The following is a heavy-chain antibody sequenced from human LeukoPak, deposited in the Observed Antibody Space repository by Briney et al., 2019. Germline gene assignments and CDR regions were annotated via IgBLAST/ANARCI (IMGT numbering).Heavy chain of an antibody. V-gene: IGHV4-59*01. Sequence: SETLSLTCTVSGGSISSYYWSWIRQPPGKGLEWIGCIYYSGSTNYNPSLKSRVTISVDTSKNQFSLKLSSVTAADTAVYYCARGVGSSGWKKLTYYYGMDVWGQGTTVTVSS. CDR3: ARGVGSSGWKKLTYYYGMDV. D-gene: IGHD6-19*01. CDR2: IYYSGST. J-gene: IGHJ6*02. CDR1: GGSISSYY.